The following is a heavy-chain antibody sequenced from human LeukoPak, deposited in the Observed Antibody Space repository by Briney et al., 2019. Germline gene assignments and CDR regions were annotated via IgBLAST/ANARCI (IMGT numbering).Heavy chain of an antibody. J-gene: IGHJ4*02. CDR1: GFTFSSYA. Sequence: PGGSLRLSCAASGFTFSSYAMSWVRQAPGKGLEWVSAINSGGSTYYADSVKGRFTISRDNSKNTLYLQMNSLRAEDTALYYCARYDSSGYYYVPLGYWGQGTLGTVSS. CDR3: ARYDSSGYYYVPLGY. V-gene: IGHV3-23*01. D-gene: IGHD3-22*01. CDR2: INSGGST.